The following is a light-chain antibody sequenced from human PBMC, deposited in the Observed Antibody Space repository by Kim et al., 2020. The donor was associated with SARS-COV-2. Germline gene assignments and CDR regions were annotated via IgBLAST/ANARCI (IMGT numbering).Light chain of an antibody. J-gene: IGKJ2*01. CDR1: QSISSY. CDR3: QQSYSTLMYT. V-gene: IGKV1-39*01. CDR2: AAS. Sequence: ASVGDRVTITCRASQSISSYLNWYQQKPGKAPKLLIYAASSLQSGVPSRFSGSGSGTDFTLTISSLQPEDFATYYCQQSYSTLMYTFGQGTKLEI.